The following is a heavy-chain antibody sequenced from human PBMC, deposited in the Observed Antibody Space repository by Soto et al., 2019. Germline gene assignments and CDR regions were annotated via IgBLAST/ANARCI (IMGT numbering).Heavy chain of an antibody. Sequence: RRLSCAASGFTFSSYWMSWVRQAPGKGLEGVANIKQDGSEKYYVDSVKGRFTISRDNAKNSLYLQMNSLRAEDTAVYYCAGGYSRGYFDSWGQGTLVTVSS. CDR1: GFTFSSYW. V-gene: IGHV3-7*01. J-gene: IGHJ4*02. CDR2: IKQDGSEK. D-gene: IGHD5-18*01. CDR3: AGGYSRGYFDS.